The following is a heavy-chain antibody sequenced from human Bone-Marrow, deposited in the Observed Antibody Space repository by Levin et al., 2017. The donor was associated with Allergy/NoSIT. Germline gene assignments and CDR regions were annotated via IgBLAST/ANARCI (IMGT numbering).Heavy chain of an antibody. D-gene: IGHD3-10*01. CDR2: IIPLSGTT. V-gene: IGHV1-69*13. J-gene: IGHJ4*02. CDR3: ARERSRGSGSPYYYDY. Sequence: ASVKVSCKTSEDTFSIYGVTWVRQAPGQGLDWMGGIIPLSGTTNYAQKFQGRVTITADESTSTAYMELSSLRSDDTAVYYCARERSRGSGSPYYYDYWGQGTLVTVSS. CDR1: EDTFSIYG.